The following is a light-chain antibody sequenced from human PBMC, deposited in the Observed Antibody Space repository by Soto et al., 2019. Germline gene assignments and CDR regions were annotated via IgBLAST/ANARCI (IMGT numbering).Light chain of an antibody. CDR3: QQRSNWPPVT. CDR2: DAS. CDR1: QSVSSY. V-gene: IGKV3-11*01. J-gene: IGKJ4*02. Sequence: EIVLPQSPDTLYLSTGESATLSCRASQSVSSYLAWYQQKPGQAPRLLSYDASNRASGITARLSGSGSGTDFTLTISSLEPEDVAIYYWQQRSNWPPVTFGGVTKVE.